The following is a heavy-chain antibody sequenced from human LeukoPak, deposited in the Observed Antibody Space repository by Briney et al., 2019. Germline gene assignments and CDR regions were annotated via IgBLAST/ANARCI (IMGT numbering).Heavy chain of an antibody. D-gene: IGHD1-26*01. CDR1: GGSFSGYY. V-gene: IGHV4-34*01. J-gene: IGHJ3*02. CDR3: ARPGRGGGATGNAFDI. Sequence: PSETLSLTCAVYGGSFSGYYWSWIRQPPGKGLEWIGEINHSGSTNYNPSLKSRVTISVDTSKNQFSLKLSSVTAADTAVYYCARPGRGGGATGNAFDIWGQGTMVTVSS. CDR2: INHSGST.